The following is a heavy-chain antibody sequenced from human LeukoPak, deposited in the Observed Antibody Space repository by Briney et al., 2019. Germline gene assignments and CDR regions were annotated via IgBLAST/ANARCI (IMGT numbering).Heavy chain of an antibody. CDR1: EFTFSSYG. Sequence: PGGSLRLSCAASEFTFSSYGMSWVRQAPGKGLEWVSVISGSGGSTYNADSAKGRFTISRDNSKNTIYLQMNSLRAEDTAVYYCPKGSDSSAWTLFDNWGQGSLVTVSS. J-gene: IGHJ4*02. CDR3: PKGSDSSAWTLFDN. V-gene: IGHV3-23*01. CDR2: ISGSGGST. D-gene: IGHD3-22*01.